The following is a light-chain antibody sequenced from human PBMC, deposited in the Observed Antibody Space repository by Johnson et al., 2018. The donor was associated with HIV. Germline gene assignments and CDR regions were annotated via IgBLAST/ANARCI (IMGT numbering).Light chain of an antibody. CDR1: SSNIGNNY. V-gene: IGLV1-51*02. CDR3: GTWDSSLSSNV. J-gene: IGLJ1*01. Sequence: QSVLTQPPSVSAAPGQKVTISCSGSSSNIGNNYVSWYQQLPGTAPKLLIFENNKRPSGIPDRFSGSKSGTSATLGITALQPGDEADYYCGTWDSSLSSNVFGTGTKVTVL. CDR2: ENN.